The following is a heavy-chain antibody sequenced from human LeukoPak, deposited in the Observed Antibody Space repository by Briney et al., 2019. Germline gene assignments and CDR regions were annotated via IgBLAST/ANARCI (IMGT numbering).Heavy chain of an antibody. CDR3: ARALDYYDSSGYYDY. CDR1: GGTFSSYA. D-gene: IGHD3-22*01. V-gene: IGHV1-69*13. J-gene: IGHJ4*02. CDR2: IIPIFGTA. Sequence: SVKVSCKASGGTFSSYAISWVRQAPGQGLEWMGGIIPIFGTANYAQKFQGRVTITADESTSTAYMELSSLRSEDTAVYYCARALDYYDSSGYYDYWGQGTLVTVSS.